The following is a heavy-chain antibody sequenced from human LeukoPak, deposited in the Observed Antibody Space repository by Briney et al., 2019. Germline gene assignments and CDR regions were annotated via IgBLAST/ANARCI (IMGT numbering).Heavy chain of an antibody. Sequence: PGGSLRLSCAASGFTFSSYAMSWVRQAPGKGLEWVSAISGSGGSTYYADSAKGRFTISRDNSKNTLYLQMNSLRAEDTAVYYCAKDPQLWPYNWFDPWGQGTLVTVSS. V-gene: IGHV3-23*01. D-gene: IGHD5-18*01. J-gene: IGHJ5*02. CDR1: GFTFSSYA. CDR3: AKDPQLWPYNWFDP. CDR2: ISGSGGST.